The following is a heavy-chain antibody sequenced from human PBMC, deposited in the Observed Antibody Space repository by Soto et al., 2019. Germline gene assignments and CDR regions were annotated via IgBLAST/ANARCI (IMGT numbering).Heavy chain of an antibody. CDR2: IYSGGST. V-gene: IGHV3-66*01. CDR1: GFTVSSNY. Sequence: EVQLVESGGGLVQPGGSLRLSCAASGFTVSSNYMSWVRQAPGKGLEWVSVIYSGGSTYYADSVKGRFTISRDNSKNTXXXXXXXXXXXXXXXXXXXXXXXXXXYFDLWGRGTLVTVSS. J-gene: IGHJ2*01. CDR3: XXXXXXXXYFDL.